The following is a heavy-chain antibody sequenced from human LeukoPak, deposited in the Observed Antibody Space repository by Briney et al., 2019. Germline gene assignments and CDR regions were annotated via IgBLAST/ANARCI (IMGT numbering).Heavy chain of an antibody. CDR2: INHSGST. CDR3: ARGRGSLDY. J-gene: IGHJ4*02. Sequence: SLSLTCAVYGGSFSGYYWSWIRQPPGKGLEWIGEINHSGSTNYNPSLTSRVTISVDTSKNQFSLKLSSVTAADTAVYYCARGRGSLDYWGQGTLVTVSS. D-gene: IGHD3-16*01. V-gene: IGHV4-34*01. CDR1: GGSFSGYY.